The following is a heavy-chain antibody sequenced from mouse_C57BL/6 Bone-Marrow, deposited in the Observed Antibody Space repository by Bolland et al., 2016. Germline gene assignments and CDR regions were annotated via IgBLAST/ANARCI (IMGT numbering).Heavy chain of an antibody. CDR3: ARGDWGYFDV. CDR2: DGSST. Sequence: DGSSTYYLDSLKSRFIISRDNAKNILYLQMSSLKSEDTATYYCARGDWGYFDVWSTG. D-gene: IGHD4-1*01. J-gene: IGHJ1*03. V-gene: IGHV5-16*01.